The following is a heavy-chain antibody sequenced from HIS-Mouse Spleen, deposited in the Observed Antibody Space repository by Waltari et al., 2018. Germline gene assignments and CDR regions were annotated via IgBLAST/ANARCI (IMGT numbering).Heavy chain of an antibody. J-gene: IGHJ2*01. CDR2: RYYRGST. CDR3: ASESPYSSSWYDWYFDL. V-gene: IGHV4-39*07. D-gene: IGHD6-13*01. Sequence: QLQLQESGPGLVKPSETLSLTCTVSGGSISSSSYYWGWIGQPPGKGLEWIGSRYYRGSTYSNPSFKGRVPISVATSKNQVSLKLSSVTAADTAVYYCASESPYSSSWYDWYFDLWGRGTLVTVSS. CDR1: GGSISSSSYY.